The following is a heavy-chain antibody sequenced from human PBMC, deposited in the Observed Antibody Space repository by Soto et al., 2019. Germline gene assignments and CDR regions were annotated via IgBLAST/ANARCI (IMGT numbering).Heavy chain of an antibody. V-gene: IGHV3-23*01. CDR1: GFTFSNYA. D-gene: IGHD6-19*01. Sequence: EVQLLESGGGLVQPGGSLRLSCAASGFTFSNYAISWVRQAPGKGLEWVSIISGGGGSTYYADSVKGRFIISRDNSKNTLYLQMNSLRAEDTAVYYCASRSSGWYFDYWGQGTLVTVSS. CDR2: ISGGGGST. J-gene: IGHJ4*02. CDR3: ASRSSGWYFDY.